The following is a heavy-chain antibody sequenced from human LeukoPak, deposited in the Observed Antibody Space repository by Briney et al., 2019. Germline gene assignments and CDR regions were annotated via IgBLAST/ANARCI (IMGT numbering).Heavy chain of an antibody. CDR1: GGSISSYY. D-gene: IGHD2-2*01. CDR2: IYYSGST. CDR3: ARVPADNWFDP. V-gene: IGHV4-59*01. J-gene: IGHJ5*02. Sequence: SETLSLTCTVSGGSISSYYWSWIRQPPGKGLEWIGYIYYSGSTNYNPSLKSRVTISVDTSKNQFSLKLSSVTAADTAVYYCARVPADNWFDPWGQGTLVTVFS.